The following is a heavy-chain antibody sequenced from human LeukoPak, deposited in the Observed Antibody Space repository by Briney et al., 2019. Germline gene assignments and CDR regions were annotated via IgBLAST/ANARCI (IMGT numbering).Heavy chain of an antibody. CDR3: ARDSSGCVDY. J-gene: IGHJ4*02. CDR1: GFTFSRID. V-gene: IGHV3-33*01. CDR2: IWNDGSNK. D-gene: IGHD3-22*01. Sequence: GRSLRLSCATSGFTFSRIDMHWVRQAPGKGLEWVAVIWNDGSNKYYADSVKGRFIISRDNSKNTLYLQMNSLRAEDWAVYYCARDSSGCVDYWGQGALVTVSS.